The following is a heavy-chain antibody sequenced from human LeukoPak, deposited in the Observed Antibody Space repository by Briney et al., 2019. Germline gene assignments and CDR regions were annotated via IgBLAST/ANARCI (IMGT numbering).Heavy chain of an antibody. D-gene: IGHD1-14*01. CDR2: IYSGGST. V-gene: IGHV3-66*01. CDR1: GFTVRSNY. CDR3: ASNPGPFDY. Sequence: GGSLRLSCAASGFTVRSNYMSWVRQAPGKGLEWVSVIYSGGSTYHADSVKGRFTISRDNAKNSLYLQMDSLRAEDTAVYYCASNPGPFDYWGQGTLVTVSS. J-gene: IGHJ4*02.